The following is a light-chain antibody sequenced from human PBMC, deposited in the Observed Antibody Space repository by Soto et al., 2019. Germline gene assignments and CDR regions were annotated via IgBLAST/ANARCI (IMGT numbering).Light chain of an antibody. CDR1: SSDVGGYNY. CDR3: SSYTSSSTRV. Sequence: QSALTQPASVSGSPGQSITISCTGTSSDVGGYNYVSWYQQHPGKAPKLMIYDVSNRPSGVSNRFSGSKSDNTAPLTISGLQAEDEADYYCSSYTSSSTRVFGGGTKLTVL. CDR2: DVS. V-gene: IGLV2-14*01. J-gene: IGLJ2*01.